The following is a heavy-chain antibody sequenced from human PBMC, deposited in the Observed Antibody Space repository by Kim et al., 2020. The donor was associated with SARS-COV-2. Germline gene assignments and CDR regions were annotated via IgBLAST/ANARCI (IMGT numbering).Heavy chain of an antibody. CDR2: INSDGSST. CDR1: GFTFSSYW. CDR3: ACMKGNRGYSYGYDPSIYYYYGMDV. D-gene: IGHD5-18*01. V-gene: IGHV3-74*01. J-gene: IGHJ6*02. Sequence: GGSLRLSCAASGFTFSSYWMHWVRQAPGKGLVWVSRINSDGSSTSYADSVKGRFTISRDNAKNTLYLQMNSLRAEDTAVYYCACMKGNRGYSYGYDPSIYYYYGMDVWGQGTTVTVSS.